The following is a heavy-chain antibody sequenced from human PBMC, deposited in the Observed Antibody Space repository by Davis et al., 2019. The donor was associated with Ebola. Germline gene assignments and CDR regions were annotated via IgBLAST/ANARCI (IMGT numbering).Heavy chain of an antibody. V-gene: IGHV1-18*04. CDR3: ARLPESSWVDGMDV. Sequence: ASVKVSCKASGYTFTNYYMHWVRQAPGQGLEWMGWISAYNGNTNYAQILQGRVTMTTDTSTGKAYMELRSLRSDDTAVYYCARLPESSWVDGMDVWGQGTTVTVSS. J-gene: IGHJ6*02. CDR1: GYTFTNYY. CDR2: ISAYNGNT. D-gene: IGHD1-14*01.